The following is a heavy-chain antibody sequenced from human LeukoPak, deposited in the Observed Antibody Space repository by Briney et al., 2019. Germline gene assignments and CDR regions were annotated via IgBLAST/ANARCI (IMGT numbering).Heavy chain of an antibody. CDR1: GFTFSSYT. V-gene: IGHV3-21*01. D-gene: IGHD4-17*01. CDR2: ISSSSSYI. J-gene: IGHJ5*02. CDR3: ARGGTTVPTPFDP. Sequence: GGSLRLSCAVSGFTFSSYTMNWVRQAPGKGLEWVSSISSSSSYIYYADSVKGRFTISRDNAKDSLYLQMNSLRAEDTAVYYCARGGTTVPTPFDPWGQGSLVTVSS.